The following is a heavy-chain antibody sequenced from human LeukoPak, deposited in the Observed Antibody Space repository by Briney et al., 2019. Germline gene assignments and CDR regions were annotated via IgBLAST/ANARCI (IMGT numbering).Heavy chain of an antibody. V-gene: IGHV4-39*07. D-gene: IGHD3-22*01. CDR2: IFYSGST. CDR1: SGSISTSNYY. J-gene: IGHJ3*02. CDR3: AKSNGYGLTDI. Sequence: SETLSLTCTVSSGSISTSNYYWGWVRQPPGKALEWIGNIFYSGSTYYSPSLKSRVTISLDTSRNQFSLKLNSVTAADTAVYYCAKSNGYGLTDIWGQGTMVTVSS.